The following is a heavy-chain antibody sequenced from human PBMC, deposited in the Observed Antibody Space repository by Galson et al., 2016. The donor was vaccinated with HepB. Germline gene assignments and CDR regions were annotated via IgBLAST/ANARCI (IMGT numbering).Heavy chain of an antibody. J-gene: IGHJ4*02. Sequence: SVKVSCKASGYTFTNYAMHWVRQAPGQKLEWMGWIYAGNGDTKYSQKFQGRVTFTRDTSASTAYIEVSSLRSEDTAVYYCARGTIVFMVSHTPELDYWGQGTLVTVSS. CDR1: GYTFTNYA. CDR3: ARGTIVFMVSHTPELDY. CDR2: IYAGNGDT. V-gene: IGHV1-3*01. D-gene: IGHD2-8*01.